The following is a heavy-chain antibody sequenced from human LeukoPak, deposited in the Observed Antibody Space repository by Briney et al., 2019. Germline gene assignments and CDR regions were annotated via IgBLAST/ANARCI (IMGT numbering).Heavy chain of an antibody. CDR2: INSDGSST. D-gene: IGHD1-7*01. CDR3: ARDHVLSDLELRPQDY. CDR1: GFTFSSYW. J-gene: IGHJ4*02. V-gene: IGHV3-74*01. Sequence: GGSLRLSCAASGFTFSSYWMHWVRHAPGKGLVWVSRINSDGSSTSYADSVKGRFTISRDNAKNTLYLQMNSLRAEDTAVYYCARDHVLSDLELRPQDYWGQGTLVTVSS.